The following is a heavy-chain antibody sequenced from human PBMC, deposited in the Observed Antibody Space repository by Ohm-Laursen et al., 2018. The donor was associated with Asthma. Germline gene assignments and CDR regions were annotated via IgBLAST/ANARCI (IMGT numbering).Heavy chain of an antibody. V-gene: IGHV3-23*01. CDR2: ISGGGGNI. CDR3: AKDRDYYDSSGYLY. J-gene: IGHJ4*02. CDR1: GFTFSNSA. Sequence: SLRLSCSASGFTFSNSAMSWVRQAPGKGLEWISFISGGGGNILYGDSVKGRFTISRDNSKNTLYLQMNSLRAEDTAVYYCAKDRDYYDSSGYLYWGQGTLVTVSS. D-gene: IGHD3-22*01.